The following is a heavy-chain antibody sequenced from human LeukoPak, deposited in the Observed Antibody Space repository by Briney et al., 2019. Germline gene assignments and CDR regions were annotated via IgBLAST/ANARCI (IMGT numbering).Heavy chain of an antibody. J-gene: IGHJ6*02. V-gene: IGHV4-59*01. CDR1: GGSIRGYY. D-gene: IGHD2-2*01. Sequence: PSETLSLTCTVSGGSIRGYYCNWLRQPPGEGLEWIGFIYSSGSTAYNPSLKSRVTISLDTSKNQFSLKLSSVTAADTAVYYCARAGSIVVPAAIKYYYYGMDVWGQGTTVTVSS. CDR2: IYSSGST. CDR3: ARAGSIVVPAAIKYYYYGMDV.